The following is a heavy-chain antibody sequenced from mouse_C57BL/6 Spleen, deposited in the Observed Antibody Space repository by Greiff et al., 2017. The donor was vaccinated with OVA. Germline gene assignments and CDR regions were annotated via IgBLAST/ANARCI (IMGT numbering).Heavy chain of an antibody. Sequence: DVKLVESGGGLVKPGGSLKLSCAASGFTFSSYTMSWVRQTPEKRLEWVATISGGGGNTYYPDSVKGRFTISRDNAKNTLYLQMSSLRSEDTALYYCARDSSGYGAYWGQGTLVTVSA. CDR2: ISGGGGNT. CDR3: ARDSSGYGAY. V-gene: IGHV5-9*01. D-gene: IGHD3-2*02. CDR1: GFTFSSYT. J-gene: IGHJ3*01.